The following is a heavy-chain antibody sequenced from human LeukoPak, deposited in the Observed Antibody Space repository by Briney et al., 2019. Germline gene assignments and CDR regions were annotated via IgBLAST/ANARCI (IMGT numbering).Heavy chain of an antibody. CDR3: VKRLTLGNLAIKGAFAL. D-gene: IGHD3-16*01. V-gene: IGHV3-53*01. Sequence: GGSLRLSCAASGFTVSSNYMSWVRQGPGKGLEWVALIYNDGGTHYTDSVKGRFTISRDTYRNTLFLQMNSLRVEDSAMYYCVKRLTLGNLAIKGAFALWGQGTMVTVAS. CDR2: IYNDGGT. CDR1: GFTVSSNY. J-gene: IGHJ3*01.